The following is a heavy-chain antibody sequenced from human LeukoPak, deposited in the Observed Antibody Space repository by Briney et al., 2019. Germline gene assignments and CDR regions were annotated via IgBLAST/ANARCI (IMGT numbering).Heavy chain of an antibody. CDR1: GGSFSGYY. J-gene: IGHJ5*02. CDR3: ARGVLMVYNLYNWFDP. D-gene: IGHD2-8*01. V-gene: IGHV4-34*01. CDR2: INHSGST. Sequence: SETLSLTCAVYGGSFSGYYWGWIRQPPGKGLEWIGEINHSGSTNYNPSLKSRVTISVDTSKNQFSLKLSSVTAADTAVYYCARGVLMVYNLYNWFDPWGQGTLVTVSS.